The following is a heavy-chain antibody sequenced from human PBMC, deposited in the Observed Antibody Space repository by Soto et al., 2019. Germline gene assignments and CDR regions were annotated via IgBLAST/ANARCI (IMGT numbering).Heavy chain of an antibody. CDR2: TYYRSKWYS. Sequence: PSQTLSLTCAISGDSVSSNSAAWNWIRQSPSRGLEWLGRTYYRSKWYSDYAVSVKSRITINPDTSKSQFSLQLNSVTPEDTAVYYCARVLDSRDGYNYVNWFDPWGQGTLVTVSS. D-gene: IGHD5-12*01. V-gene: IGHV6-1*01. CDR1: GDSVSSNSAA. J-gene: IGHJ5*02. CDR3: ARVLDSRDGYNYVNWFDP.